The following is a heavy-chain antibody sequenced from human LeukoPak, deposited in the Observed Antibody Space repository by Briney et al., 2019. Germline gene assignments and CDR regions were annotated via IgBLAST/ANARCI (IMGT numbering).Heavy chain of an antibody. CDR3: ARDANGDEEDDALDV. Sequence: SSETLSLTCTFPDGSLSTSYWSCIRQPAGKGRECIGRIYNTGSTNYNPSLKSRVTMSVDTSKNQFSLRLSSVTAADTAVYFCARDANGDEEDDALDVWGQGTLVTVSS. CDR2: IYNTGST. CDR1: DGSLSTSY. J-gene: IGHJ3*01. D-gene: IGHD4-17*01. V-gene: IGHV4-4*07.